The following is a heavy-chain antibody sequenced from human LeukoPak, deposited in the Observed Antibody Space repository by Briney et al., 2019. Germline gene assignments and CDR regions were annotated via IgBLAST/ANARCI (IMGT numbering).Heavy chain of an antibody. CDR3: ARGQWLVRVYFDY. CDR2: IYHSGST. J-gene: IGHJ4*02. D-gene: IGHD6-19*01. Sequence: SETLSLTCAVSGYSISSGYYWGWIRQPPGKGLEWIGSIYHSGSTYYNPSLNSRVTISVDTSKNQFSLKLSSVTAADTAVYYCARGQWLVRVYFDYWGQGTLVTVSS. CDR1: GYSISSGYY. V-gene: IGHV4-38-2*01.